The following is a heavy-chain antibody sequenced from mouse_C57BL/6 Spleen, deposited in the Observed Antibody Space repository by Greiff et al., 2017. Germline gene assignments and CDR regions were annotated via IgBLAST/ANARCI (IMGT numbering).Heavy chain of an antibody. Sequence: EVQRVESGGGLVQPKGSLKLSCAASGFSFNTYAMNWVRQAPGKGLEWVARIRSKSNNYATYYADSVKDRFTISRDDSESMLYLQLNNLKTEDTAMYYCVAGTGAYWGQGTLVTVSA. CDR2: IRSKSNNYAT. CDR3: VAGTGAY. CDR1: GFSFNTYA. D-gene: IGHD4-1*01. J-gene: IGHJ3*01. V-gene: IGHV10-1*01.